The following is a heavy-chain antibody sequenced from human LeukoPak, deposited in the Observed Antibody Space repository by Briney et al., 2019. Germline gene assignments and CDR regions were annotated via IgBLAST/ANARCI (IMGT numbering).Heavy chain of an antibody. V-gene: IGHV3-48*01. CDR1: GFTFSSYS. Sequence: GGPLRLSCAASGFTFSSYSMNWVRQAPGKGLEWVSYISSSSSTIYYADSVKGRFTISRDNANNSLYLQMNSLRAEDTAVYHCARTKEMATISYFDSWGQGTLVTVSS. D-gene: IGHD5-24*01. CDR2: ISSSSSTI. J-gene: IGHJ4*02. CDR3: ARTKEMATISYFDS.